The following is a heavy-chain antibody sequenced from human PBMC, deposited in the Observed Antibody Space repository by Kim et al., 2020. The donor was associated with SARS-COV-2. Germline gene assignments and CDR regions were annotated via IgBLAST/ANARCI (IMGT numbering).Heavy chain of an antibody. V-gene: IGHV3-33*01. Sequence: GGSLRLSCAASGFTFSSYGMHWVRQAPGKGLEWVAVIWSDGSNKYYADSVKGRFTISRDNSKNTLYLQMNSLRAEDTAVYYCARDRKQWLLLGSYYGMDVWGQGTTVTVSS. J-gene: IGHJ6*02. CDR1: GFTFSSYG. D-gene: IGHD6-19*01. CDR3: ARDRKQWLLLGSYYGMDV. CDR2: IWSDGSNK.